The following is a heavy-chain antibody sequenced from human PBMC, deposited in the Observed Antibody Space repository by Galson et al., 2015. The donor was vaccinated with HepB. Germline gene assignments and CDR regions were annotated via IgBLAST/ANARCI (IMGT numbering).Heavy chain of an antibody. CDR3: ARDRSYSSSWYHYFDY. V-gene: IGHV1-18*01. CDR1: GYTFTSYG. Sequence: SVKVSCKASGYTFTSYGISWVRQAPGQGPEWMGWISAYTGNTNYAQKLQGRVAMTTDTSTSTAYMELRSLRSDDTAVYYCARDRSYSSSWYHYFDYWGQGTLVTVSS. D-gene: IGHD6-13*01. CDR2: ISAYTGNT. J-gene: IGHJ4*02.